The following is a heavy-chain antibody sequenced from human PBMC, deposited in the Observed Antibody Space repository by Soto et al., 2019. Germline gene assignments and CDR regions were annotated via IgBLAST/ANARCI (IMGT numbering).Heavy chain of an antibody. V-gene: IGHV1-8*01. CDR3: ASSTYYYGSVAFSWTYYYYGMDV. Sequence: ASVKVSCKASGYTFTSYDINWVRQATGQGLEWMGWMNPNSGNTGYAQKFQGRVTMTRNTSISTAYMELSSLRSEDTAVYYCASSTYYYGSVAFSWTYYYYGMDVWGQGTTVTVSS. CDR1: GYTFTSYD. J-gene: IGHJ6*02. CDR2: MNPNSGNT. D-gene: IGHD3-10*01.